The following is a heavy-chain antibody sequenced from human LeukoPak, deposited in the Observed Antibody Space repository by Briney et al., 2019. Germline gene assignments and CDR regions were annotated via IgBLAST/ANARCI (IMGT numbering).Heavy chain of an antibody. CDR2: IIPIFGTA. D-gene: IGHD2-2*01. Sequence: ASVKVSCKASGGTFSSSAISWVRQAPGQGLECMGRIIPIFGTANYAQKFQGRVTITTDESTSTAYMELSSLRSEDTAVYYCASGLGVVIPPANASEAFDIWGQGTMVTVSS. V-gene: IGHV1-69*05. CDR1: GGTFSSSA. J-gene: IGHJ3*02. CDR3: ASGLGVVIPPANASEAFDI.